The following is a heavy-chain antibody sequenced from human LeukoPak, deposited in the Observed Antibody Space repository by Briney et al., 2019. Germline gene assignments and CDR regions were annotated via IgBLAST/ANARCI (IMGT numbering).Heavy chain of an antibody. J-gene: IGHJ4*01. CDR1: GFTFSRYW. CDR3: VRSAFLTTEFYFDY. Sequence: GGSLRLSCAASGFTFSRYWMHWVRQAPGKGLVWVSRINTDGRTITYVDSVKGRFTISRDNAKNTLYLQMNSLRAEDTAVYYCVRSAFLTTEFYFDYWGHGTLVTVSS. V-gene: IGHV3-74*01. D-gene: IGHD4-11*01. CDR2: INTDGRTI.